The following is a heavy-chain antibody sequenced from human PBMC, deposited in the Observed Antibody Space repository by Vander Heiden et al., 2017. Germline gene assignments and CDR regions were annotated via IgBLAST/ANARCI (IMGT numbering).Heavy chain of an antibody. CDR2: IYYSGST. Sequence: QAQLQESGPGLVKPSQTLSPTCTVSGGSIRRGDYYWSWIRQPPGKGLEWIGYIYYSGSTYYNPSLKSRVTISVDTSKNQCSLKLSSVTAADTAVYYCARAALWFGELLYYFDYWGQGTLVTVSS. V-gene: IGHV4-30-4*01. J-gene: IGHJ4*02. CDR3: ARAALWFGELLYYFDY. CDR1: GGSIRRGDYY. D-gene: IGHD3-10*01.